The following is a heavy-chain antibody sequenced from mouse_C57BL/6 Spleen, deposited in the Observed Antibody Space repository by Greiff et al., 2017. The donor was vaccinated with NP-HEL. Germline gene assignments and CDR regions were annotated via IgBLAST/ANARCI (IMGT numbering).Heavy chain of an antibody. D-gene: IGHD1-1*01. CDR3: TATVGGYFDY. CDR2: IDPADGDT. J-gene: IGHJ2*01. Sequence: EVQLQQSGAELVRPGASVKLSCTASGFNIKDYYMHWVKQRPEQGLEWIGRIDPADGDTEYAPKFQGKATMTADTSSNTAYLQLSSLTSEDTAVYYCTATVGGYFDYWGQGTTLTVSS. V-gene: IGHV14-1*01. CDR1: GFNIKDYY.